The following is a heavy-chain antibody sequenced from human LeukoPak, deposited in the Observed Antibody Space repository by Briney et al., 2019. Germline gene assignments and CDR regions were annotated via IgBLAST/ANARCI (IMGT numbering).Heavy chain of an antibody. Sequence: PGGSLRLSCTASGFTFEDYGMSWVRQAPGKGLEWVSGINWSGRSTGYADSVKGQFTISRDNAKNSLYLQMHSLRAEDTAFYYWARALYSNSWYYFEYWGQGILVTVSS. CDR2: INWSGRST. CDR3: ARALYSNSWYYFEY. V-gene: IGHV3-20*04. J-gene: IGHJ4*02. CDR1: GFTFEDYG. D-gene: IGHD6-13*01.